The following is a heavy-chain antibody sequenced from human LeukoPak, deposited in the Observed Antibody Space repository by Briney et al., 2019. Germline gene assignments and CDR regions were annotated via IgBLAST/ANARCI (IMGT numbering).Heavy chain of an antibody. Sequence: ASVRVSCKASGGTLSRYAISWVRQAPGQGLEWMGRIIPIAAIVNYAQTFQGRVTITADKSTTIAYMELTSLRSDDTAVYFCVRGLAPCFHDSNGYYGDAYDLWGQGTMVTVSS. J-gene: IGHJ3*01. D-gene: IGHD3-22*01. CDR3: VRGLAPCFHDSNGYYGDAYDL. CDR1: GGTLSRYA. V-gene: IGHV1-69*04. CDR2: IIPIAAIV.